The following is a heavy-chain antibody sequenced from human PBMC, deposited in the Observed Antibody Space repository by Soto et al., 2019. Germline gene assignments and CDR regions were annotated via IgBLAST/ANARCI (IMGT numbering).Heavy chain of an antibody. Sequence: GGSLRLSCAASGFTVSSNYMSWVRQAPGKGLEWVSVIYSGGSTYYADSVKGRFTISRHNSKNMLYLQMNSLRAEDTAVYYCARGLVATTQASSWGQGTLVTVSS. CDR2: IYSGGST. CDR3: ARGLVATTQASS. J-gene: IGHJ5*02. V-gene: IGHV3-53*04. CDR1: GFTVSSNY. D-gene: IGHD5-12*01.